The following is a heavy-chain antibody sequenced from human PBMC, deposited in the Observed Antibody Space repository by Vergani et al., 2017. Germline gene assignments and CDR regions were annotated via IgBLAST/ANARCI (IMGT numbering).Heavy chain of an antibody. V-gene: IGHV4-39*01. J-gene: IGHJ4*02. Sequence: QLQLQESGPGLLKPSETLSLPCSVSGGSTYGTGYHWGWIRQPPGKALQWVACFYFTGTTYYNPSLQSRLTISVYVSTNHFSLKMTSVTAADTSVYYCVRHGEDVIVVSPAVPVSLSDQYRVDFWGPGTLVTVSS. CDR1: GGSTYGTGYH. D-gene: IGHD3-3*01. CDR2: FYFTGTT. CDR3: VRHGEDVIVVSPAVPVSLSDQYRVDF.